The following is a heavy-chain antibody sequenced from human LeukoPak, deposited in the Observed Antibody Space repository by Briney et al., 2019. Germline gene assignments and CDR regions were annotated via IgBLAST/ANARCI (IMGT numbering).Heavy chain of an antibody. J-gene: IGHJ1*01. CDR1: GFTFSSYS. V-gene: IGHV3-21*01. CDR2: INSISSYI. CDR3: ARGAPYTMIVEAEYFQH. D-gene: IGHD3-22*01. Sequence: GGSLRLSCAASGFTFSSYSMNWVRQAPGKGLEWVTSINSISSYIYYADSVKGRFTISRDNAKNSLYLQMNSLRAEDTAVYYCARGAPYTMIVEAEYFQHWGQGTLVTVSS.